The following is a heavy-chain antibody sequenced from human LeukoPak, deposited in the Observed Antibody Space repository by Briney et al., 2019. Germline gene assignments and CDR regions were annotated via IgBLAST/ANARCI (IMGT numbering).Heavy chain of an antibody. J-gene: IGHJ4*02. CDR3: ARYCSGGSCYSPFSFDY. D-gene: IGHD2-15*01. V-gene: IGHV3-48*02. CDR1: GFTFSSYS. CDR2: MRSSSSTT. Sequence: GGSLRLSCAASGFTFSSYSMNWVRQAPGKGLEWVSYMRSSSSTTYYIDSVKGRFTISRDNAKNSLYLQMNSLRDEDTAVYYCARYCSGGSCYSPFSFDYWGQGTLVTASS.